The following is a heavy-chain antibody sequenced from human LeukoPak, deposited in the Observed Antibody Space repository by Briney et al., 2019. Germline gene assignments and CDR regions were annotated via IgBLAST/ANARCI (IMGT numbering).Heavy chain of an antibody. CDR2: MYSDGST. D-gene: IGHD1-26*01. V-gene: IGHV4-4*07. CDR1: GGSISNYY. Sequence: SETLSLTCTVSGGSISNYYWSWIRQPAGKGLEWIGRMYSDGSTNYNPSVRSRVIMSIDTSKKQFSLKVTSVTAADTAVYYCARAIVGVTDALDIWGQGTTVTVSS. CDR3: ARAIVGVTDALDI. J-gene: IGHJ3*02.